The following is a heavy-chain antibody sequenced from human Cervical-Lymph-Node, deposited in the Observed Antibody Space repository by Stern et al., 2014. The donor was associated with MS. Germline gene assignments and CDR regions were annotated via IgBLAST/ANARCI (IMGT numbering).Heavy chain of an antibody. Sequence: QLVQSGGGLVQPGGSLRLSCTASGFIFSNSWMTWVRQAPGKGLEWVANTKYDGSEKNYVDSVKGRFTISRDNAKNTLYLQMNSLRAEDTAMYYCAREGYCDYWGQGTLVTVSS. CDR1: GFIFSNSW. CDR3: AREGYCDY. D-gene: IGHD2-15*01. J-gene: IGHJ4*02. V-gene: IGHV3-7*01. CDR2: TKYDGSEK.